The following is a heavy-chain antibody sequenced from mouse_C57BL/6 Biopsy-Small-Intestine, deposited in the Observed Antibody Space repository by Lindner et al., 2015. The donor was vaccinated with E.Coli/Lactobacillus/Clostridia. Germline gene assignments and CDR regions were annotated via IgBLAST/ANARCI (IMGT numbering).Heavy chain of an antibody. J-gene: IGHJ3*01. CDR3: ARVILGYNSGWYDSNDASDI. CDR1: GYSLDTHG. Sequence: SVKVSWQGVLGYSLDTHGITWVRQAPGEGLEWMGWVSAYNGKTDVAQKFQGRVTMTTDTSTSTAYMELRSLRSDDTAVYYCARVILGYNSGWYDSNDASDIWGQGTVVIVSS. V-gene: IGHV14-4*02. CDR2: VSAYNGKT. D-gene: IGHD2-14*01.